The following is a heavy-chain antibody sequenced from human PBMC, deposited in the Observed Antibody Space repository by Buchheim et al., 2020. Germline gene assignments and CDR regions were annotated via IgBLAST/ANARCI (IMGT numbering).Heavy chain of an antibody. CDR3: ARATGSSYFNAMDV. Sequence: QVQLQESGPGLVKPSQTLSLTCTVSGDSISTSSSYWSWIRQPAGQGLEWIGRIYSNGNTNYNPSLKSRVTIPLDTSKNQFSLKLSSVTAADTATYYCARATGSSYFNAMDVWGQGTT. J-gene: IGHJ6*02. CDR2: IYSNGNT. CDR1: GDSISTSSSY. V-gene: IGHV4-61*02. D-gene: IGHD4-17*01.